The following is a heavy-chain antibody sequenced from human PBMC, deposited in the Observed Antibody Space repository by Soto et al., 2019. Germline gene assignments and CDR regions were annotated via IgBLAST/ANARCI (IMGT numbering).Heavy chain of an antibody. D-gene: IGHD2-2*01. CDR3: ARDRYCSSTSCPPPHY. CDR1: GFTFSRYS. V-gene: IGHV3-48*01. CDR2: ISSSSSTI. Sequence: PVRSLRLSCAASGFTFSRYSMNWVRQAPGKGLEWVSYISSSSSTIYYADSVKGRFTISRDNAKNSLYLQMNSLRAEDTAVYYCARDRYCSSTSCPPPHYWGQGTLVTVSS. J-gene: IGHJ4*02.